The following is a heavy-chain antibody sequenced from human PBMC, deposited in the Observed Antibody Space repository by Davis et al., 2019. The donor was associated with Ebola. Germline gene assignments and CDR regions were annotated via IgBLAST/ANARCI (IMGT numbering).Heavy chain of an antibody. D-gene: IGHD3-22*01. CDR1: GYMFTTYG. J-gene: IGHJ4*02. CDR3: ARDAGLPYHYDTSGYPNFDY. CDR2: ISAYNGNT. Sequence: ASVKVSCKASGYMFTTYGMGWVRQAPGQGLEWMGWISAYNGNTNFAQNLQGRVTMTTDTSTSTSYMELRSLRSDDTAVYYCARDAGLPYHYDTSGYPNFDYWGQGILATVSS. V-gene: IGHV1-18*01.